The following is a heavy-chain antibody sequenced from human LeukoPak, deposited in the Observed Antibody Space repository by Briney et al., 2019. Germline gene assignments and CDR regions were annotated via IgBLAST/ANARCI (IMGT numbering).Heavy chain of an antibody. D-gene: IGHD3-16*02. J-gene: IGHJ6*02. CDR2: INHSGST. Sequence: SETLSLTCAVSGGSFSGYYWTWIRQPPGKGLEWIGEINHSGSTNYNPSLKSRVTISVDTSKNQFSLKLSSVTAADTAVYYCARGVIRWSLYYYGMDVWGQGTTVTVSS. V-gene: IGHV4-34*01. CDR3: ARGVIRWSLYYYGMDV. CDR1: GGSFSGYY.